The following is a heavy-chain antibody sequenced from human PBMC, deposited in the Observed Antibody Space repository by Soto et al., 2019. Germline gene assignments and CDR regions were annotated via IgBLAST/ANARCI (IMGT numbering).Heavy chain of an antibody. D-gene: IGHD3-10*02. V-gene: IGHV4-59*01. Sequence: SETLSLTCTVSGGSISGNYWSWIRQPPGKGLEWIGYIYYSGTTYYNPPLKSRVAMSVDTSKNQFTLKMSSLTAADTAVYYCARGGCSSCWFDPWGQGTPVTVSS. J-gene: IGHJ5*02. CDR3: ARGGCSSCWFDP. CDR1: GGSISGNY. CDR2: IYYSGTT.